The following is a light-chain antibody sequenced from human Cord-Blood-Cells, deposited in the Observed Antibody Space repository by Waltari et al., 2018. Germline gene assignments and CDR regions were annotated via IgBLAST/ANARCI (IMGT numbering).Light chain of an antibody. V-gene: IGLV2-11*01. CDR2: DVS. Sequence: QSALTQPRSVSGSPGQSVTIPCPGTSRDVGGSHYVSWYQQHPGKAPKLMIYDVSKRPSGVPDRFSGSKSGNTASLTISGLQAEDEADYYCCSYAGSYTWVFGGGTKLTVL. J-gene: IGLJ3*02. CDR3: CSYAGSYTWV. CDR1: SRDVGGSHY.